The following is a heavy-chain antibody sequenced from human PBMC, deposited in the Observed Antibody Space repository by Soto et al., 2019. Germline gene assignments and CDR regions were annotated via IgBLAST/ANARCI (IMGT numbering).Heavy chain of an antibody. CDR2: IYYSGST. CDR3: ARAVADSRNFDY. Sequence: SETLSLTCTVSGGSVSSGSYYWSWIRQPPGKGLEWIGYIYYSGSTNYNPSLKSRVTISVDTSKNQFSLKLSSVTAADTAVYYCARAVADSRNFDYWGQGTLVTVSS. J-gene: IGHJ4*02. V-gene: IGHV4-61*01. CDR1: GGSVSSGSYY. D-gene: IGHD6-19*01.